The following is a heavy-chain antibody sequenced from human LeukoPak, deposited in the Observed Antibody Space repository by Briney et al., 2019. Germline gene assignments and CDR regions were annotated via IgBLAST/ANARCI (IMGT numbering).Heavy chain of an antibody. CDR3: ARVSPYYYGSGSYYGY. CDR1: GGSFSGYY. J-gene: IGHJ4*02. D-gene: IGHD3-10*01. V-gene: IGHV4-34*01. CDR2: INHSGST. Sequence: SETLSLTCAVYGGSFSGYYWSWIRQPPGKGLEWIGEINHSGSTNYNPSLKSRVTISVDTSKNQFSLKLSSVTAADTAVYYCARVSPYYYGSGSYYGYWGQGTLVTVSS.